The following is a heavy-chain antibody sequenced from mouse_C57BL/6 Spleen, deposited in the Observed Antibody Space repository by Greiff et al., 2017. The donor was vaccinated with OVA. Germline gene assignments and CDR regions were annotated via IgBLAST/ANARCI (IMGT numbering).Heavy chain of an antibody. D-gene: IGHD1-1*01. Sequence: VKLQESGAELARPGASVKLSCKASGYTFTSYGISWVKQRTGQGLEWIGEIYPRSGNTYYNEKFKGKATLTADKSSSTAYMELRSLTSEDSAVYFCARSDYGSKGAMDYWGQGTSVTVSS. CDR3: ARSDYGSKGAMDY. CDR1: GYTFTSYG. J-gene: IGHJ4*01. CDR2: IYPRSGNT. V-gene: IGHV1-81*01.